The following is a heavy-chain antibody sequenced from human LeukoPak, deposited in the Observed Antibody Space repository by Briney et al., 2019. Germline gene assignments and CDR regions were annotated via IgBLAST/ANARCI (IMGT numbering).Heavy chain of an antibody. J-gene: IGHJ4*02. D-gene: IGHD2-15*01. CDR1: AGSISSYY. V-gene: IGHV4-4*07. CDR2: IYTIGST. CDR3: ARERSLALFDY. Sequence: PSQTLSLACTVAAGSISSYYSSWIRHPAGKGLECIGRIYTIGSTTYNPSLKTRVTISVDTSKNQFPLKLSSVTAADTAVYYWARERSLALFDYWGQGTLVTVSS.